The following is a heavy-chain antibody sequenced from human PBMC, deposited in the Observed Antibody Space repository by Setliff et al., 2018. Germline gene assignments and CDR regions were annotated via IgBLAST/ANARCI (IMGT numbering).Heavy chain of an antibody. V-gene: IGHV3-21*04. CDR3: ARGHTSMAP. CDR2: ISSSSAYI. Sequence: GGSLRLSCAASGLIFTSYSMNWVRQAPGKGLEWVSSISSSSAYIYYADSVKGRFTISRDNAKSTLYLQMNSLRAEDTAVYYCARGHTSMAPWGQGTLVTVSS. J-gene: IGHJ5*02. CDR1: GLIFTSYS. D-gene: IGHD5-18*01.